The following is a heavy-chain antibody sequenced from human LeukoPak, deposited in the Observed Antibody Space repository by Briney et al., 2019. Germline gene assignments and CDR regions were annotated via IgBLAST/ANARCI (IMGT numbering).Heavy chain of an antibody. V-gene: IGHV4-39*01. CDR1: GGSISSSSYY. D-gene: IGHD6-19*01. CDR3: ARRIAVAAHFDY. J-gene: IGHJ4*02. CDR2: IYYSGST. Sequence: SATLSLTCTVSGGSISSSSYYWGWIRQPPGKGLEWIGSIYYSGSTYYNPSLKSRVTISVDTSKNQFSLKLSSVTAADTAVYYCARRIAVAAHFDYWGQGTLVTVSS.